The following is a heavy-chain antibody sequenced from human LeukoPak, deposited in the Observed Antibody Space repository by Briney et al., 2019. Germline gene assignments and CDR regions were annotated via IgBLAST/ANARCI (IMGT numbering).Heavy chain of an antibody. J-gene: IGHJ3*02. D-gene: IGHD1-26*01. V-gene: IGHV4-4*02. CDR1: GGSISSSNW. CDR3: ASGKSGSYTLNDAFDI. Sequence: SETLSLTCTVSGGSISSSNWWSWVRQPPGKGLEWIGEIYHSGSTNYNPSLKSRVTISVDKSKNQFSLKLSSVTAADTAVYYCASGKSGSYTLNDAFDIWGQGTMVTVSS. CDR2: IYHSGST.